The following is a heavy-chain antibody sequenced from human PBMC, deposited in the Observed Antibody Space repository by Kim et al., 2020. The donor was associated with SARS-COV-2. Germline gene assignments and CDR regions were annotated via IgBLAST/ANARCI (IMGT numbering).Heavy chain of an antibody. D-gene: IGHD3-22*01. CDR1: GYTFTGYY. CDR2: INPNSGGT. CDR3: ARALPYYYDSSGYDDAFDI. J-gene: IGHJ3*02. V-gene: IGHV1-2*02. Sequence: ASVKVSCKASGYTFTGYYMHWVRQAPGQGLEWMGWINPNSGGTNYAQKFQGRVTMTRDTSISTAYMELSRLRSDDTAVYYCARALPYYYDSSGYDDAFDIWGQGTMVTVSS.